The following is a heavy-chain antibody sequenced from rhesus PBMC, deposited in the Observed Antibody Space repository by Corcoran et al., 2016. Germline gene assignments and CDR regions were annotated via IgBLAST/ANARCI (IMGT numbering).Heavy chain of an antibody. D-gene: IGHD5-12*01. CDR2: INGNLVST. CDR3: ARDLGGYSKNDY. J-gene: IGHJ4*01. Sequence: QVQLQGSGPGLGKHSDTLSLTCAVSGGSFSSYWWSWIRQPPGQGLKWMGEINGNLVSTNSTPSLKSRVTISKDASKNQFSLKLSSVTAADTAVYYCARDLGGYSKNDYWGQGVLVTVSS. CDR1: GGSFSSYW. V-gene: IGHV4-80*01.